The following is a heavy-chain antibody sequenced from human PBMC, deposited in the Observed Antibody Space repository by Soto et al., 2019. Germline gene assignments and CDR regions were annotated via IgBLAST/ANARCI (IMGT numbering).Heavy chain of an antibody. CDR2: IYYSGST. Sequence: SETLSLTCTVSGGSISSYYWSWIRQPPGNGLEWIGYIYYSGSTNYKPSLKSRVTISVDTSQNQFSVKRGSVTAAGTAVYYCSIDRSEYSDFWRGYNTGNSYYSGIAFRGQGTRVPVSS. V-gene: IGHV4-59*01. CDR1: GGSISSYY. J-gene: IGHJ6*01. CDR3: SIDRSEYSDFWRGYNTGNSYYSGIAF. D-gene: IGHD3-3*01.